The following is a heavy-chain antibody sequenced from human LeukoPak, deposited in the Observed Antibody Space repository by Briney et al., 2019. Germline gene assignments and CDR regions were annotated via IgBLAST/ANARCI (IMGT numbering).Heavy chain of an antibody. J-gene: IGHJ6*02. CDR2: ISSSSSYI. CDR3: ARVAPPYGMDV. Sequence: GGSPRLSCAASRFTFSSYMMNCVREAPGKGLESVSSISSSSSYIYYAASLNCRFTISRDNANNAQYLQMTSLRAEDTAMYYRARVAPPYGMDVWGQGTTVTVSS. V-gene: IGHV3-21*01. CDR1: RFTFSSYM.